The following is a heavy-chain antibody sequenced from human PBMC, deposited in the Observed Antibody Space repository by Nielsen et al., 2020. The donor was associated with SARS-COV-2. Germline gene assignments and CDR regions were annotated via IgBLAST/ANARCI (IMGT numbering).Heavy chain of an antibody. V-gene: IGHV4-31*03. D-gene: IGHD3-10*01. Sequence: SETLSLTCTVSGGSISSGGYYWSWIRQHPGKGLEWIGYIYYSGSTYYNPSLKSRVTISVDTSKNQFSLKLSSVTAEDTAVYYCAADILGYYGSGSNTFQHWGQGTLVTVSS. CDR3: AADILGYYGSGSNTFQH. CDR2: IYYSGST. CDR1: GGSISSGGYY. J-gene: IGHJ1*01.